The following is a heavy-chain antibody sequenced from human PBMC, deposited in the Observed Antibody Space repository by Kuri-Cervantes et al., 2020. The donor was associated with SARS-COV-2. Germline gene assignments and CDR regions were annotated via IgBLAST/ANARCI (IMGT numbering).Heavy chain of an antibody. CDR1: GYTFTSYD. CDR2: MNPNSGNT. D-gene: IGHD3-22*01. Sequence: ASVKVSCKASGYTFTSYDINWVRQATGQGLEWMGWMNPNSGNTGYAQKFQGRVTMTRNTSVSTAYMELSSLRSDDTAVYYCARHVLTYYYDSSGYYNYYYYYYMDVWGKGTTVTVSS. J-gene: IGHJ6*03. CDR3: ARHVLTYYYDSSGYYNYYYYYYMDV. V-gene: IGHV1-8*02.